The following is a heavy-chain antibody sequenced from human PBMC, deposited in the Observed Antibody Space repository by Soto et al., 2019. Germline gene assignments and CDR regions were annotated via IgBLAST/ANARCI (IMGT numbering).Heavy chain of an antibody. V-gene: IGHV4-39*02. J-gene: IGHJ3*02. CDR1: GGSISSSSYY. CDR3: ARDLDPIVGATHAFDI. Sequence: PSETLSLTCTVSGGSISSSSYYWGWIRQPPGKGLEWIGSIYYSGSTYYNPSLKSRVTISVDTSKNQFSLKLSSVTAADTAVYYCARDLDPIVGATHAFDIWGQGTMVTVSS. D-gene: IGHD1-26*01. CDR2: IYYSGST.